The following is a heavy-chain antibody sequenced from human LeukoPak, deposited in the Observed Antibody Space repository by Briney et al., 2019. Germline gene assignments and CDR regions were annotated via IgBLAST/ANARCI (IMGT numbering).Heavy chain of an antibody. Sequence: PGESLRLSCVASGFTFSSYSMNWVRQAPGKGLEWVSYISSSSGTIYYADSVKGRFTISRDNAKNSLYLRLNSLRDEDTAVYYCASQVRAGGGMDVWGQGTTVTVSS. D-gene: IGHD1-26*01. CDR2: ISSSSGTI. J-gene: IGHJ6*02. V-gene: IGHV3-48*02. CDR3: ASQVRAGGGMDV. CDR1: GFTFSSYS.